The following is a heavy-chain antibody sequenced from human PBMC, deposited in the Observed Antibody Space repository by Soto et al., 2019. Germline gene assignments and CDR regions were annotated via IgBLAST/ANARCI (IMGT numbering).Heavy chain of an antibody. J-gene: IGHJ2*01. D-gene: IGHD2-21*01. V-gene: IGHV4-4*07. CDR1: GGSISGFY. CDR3: ARGPFYGDDCYFDV. Sequence: SETLSLTCTVAGGSISGFYWSWVRQPAGRGLQWIGRIYSNGATNYNPSLRNRVTMSVDTSTDQYSLNLASMTAADTAVYFCARGPFYGDDCYFDVWG. CDR2: IYSNGAT.